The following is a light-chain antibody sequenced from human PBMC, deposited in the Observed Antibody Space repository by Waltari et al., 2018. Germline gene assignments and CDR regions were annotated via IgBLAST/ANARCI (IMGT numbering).Light chain of an antibody. V-gene: IGKV1-5*03. J-gene: IGKJ4*01. CDR3: QEYNYYPVT. CDR1: YSVNNN. CDR2: KAS. Sequence: DIQITQSPSTLSATVGDRVTITCRASYSVNNNLAWYQQKPGKAPKVLIHKASLLESGVPSRFSGSGFGTEFTLTISSLQPDDFATYYCQEYNYYPVTFGGGTKVEIK.